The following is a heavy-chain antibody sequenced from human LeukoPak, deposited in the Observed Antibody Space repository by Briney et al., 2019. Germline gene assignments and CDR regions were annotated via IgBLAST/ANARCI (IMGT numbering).Heavy chain of an antibody. V-gene: IGHV4-34*01. Sequence: SETLSLTCAVYGGSFSGYYWSWIRQPPGKGLEWIGEINHSGSTNYNPSLKSRVTISVDTSKNQFSLKLSSVTAADTAVYYCARCPFMPKGGRFDPWGQGTLVTVSS. CDR3: ARCPFMPKGGRFDP. J-gene: IGHJ5*02. D-gene: IGHD2-2*01. CDR2: INHSGST. CDR1: GGSFSGYY.